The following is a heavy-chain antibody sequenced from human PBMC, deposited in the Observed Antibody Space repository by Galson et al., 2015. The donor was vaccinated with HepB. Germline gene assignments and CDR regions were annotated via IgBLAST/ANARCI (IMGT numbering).Heavy chain of an antibody. CDR1: GFTFSSYA. D-gene: IGHD3-22*01. CDR3: ARAKGSAGYYDSSGYLDY. Sequence: SLRLSCAASGFTFSSYAMHWVRQAPGKGLEWVAVISYDGSNKYYADSVKGRFTISRDNSKNTLYLQMNSLRAEDTAVYYCARAKGSAGYYDSSGYLDYWGQGTLVTVSS. J-gene: IGHJ4*02. V-gene: IGHV3-30-3*01. CDR2: ISYDGSNK.